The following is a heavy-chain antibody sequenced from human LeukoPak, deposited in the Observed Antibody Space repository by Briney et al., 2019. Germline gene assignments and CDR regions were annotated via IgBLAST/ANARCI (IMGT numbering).Heavy chain of an antibody. V-gene: IGHV3-23*01. Sequence: GRSLRLSCAPAGSTFGTYAMDCGRQAPGNGREWVSSITVSGRSTIYAESLKGPSPICRDNSGNTVYLQMSSPRDGATGVYYSAKTTAGYSSGRYPGRPVAYWGEGTLVTAPS. J-gene: IGHJ4*02. D-gene: IGHD6-19*01. CDR3: AKTTAGYSSGRYPGRPVAY. CDR1: GSTFGTYA. CDR2: ITVSGRST.